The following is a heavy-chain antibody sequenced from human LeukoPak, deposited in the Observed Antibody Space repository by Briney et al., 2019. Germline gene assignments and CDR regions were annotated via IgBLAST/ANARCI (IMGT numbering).Heavy chain of an antibody. V-gene: IGHV4-34*01. D-gene: IGHD3-22*01. CDR1: GGSFSGYY. Sequence: PSETLSLTCAVYGGSFSGYYWSWIRQPPGKGLEWIGEINHSGSTNYNPSLKSRVTISVDTSKIQFSLKLSSVTAADTAVYYCARVAPTYYYDSSGPGFDYWGQGTLVTVSS. CDR2: INHSGST. J-gene: IGHJ4*02. CDR3: ARVAPTYYYDSSGPGFDY.